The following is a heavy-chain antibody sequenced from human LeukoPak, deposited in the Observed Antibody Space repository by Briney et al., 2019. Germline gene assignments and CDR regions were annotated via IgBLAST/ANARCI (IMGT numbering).Heavy chain of an antibody. J-gene: IGHJ4*02. CDR3: ARTTDYDILTGYYDSRFYFDY. D-gene: IGHD3-9*01. CDR1: GGSISSSSYY. CDR2: IYYSGST. Sequence: SETLSLTCTVSGGSISSSSYYWGWIRQPPGKGLEWIGSIYYSGSTYYNPSLKSRVTISVDTSKNQFSLKLSSVTAADTAVYYCARTTDYDILTGYYDSRFYFDYWGQGTLVTVSS. V-gene: IGHV4-39*07.